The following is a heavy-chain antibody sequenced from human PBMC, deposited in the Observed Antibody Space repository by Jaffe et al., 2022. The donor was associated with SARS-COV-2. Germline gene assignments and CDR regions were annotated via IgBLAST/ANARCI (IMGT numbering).Heavy chain of an antibody. CDR2: IYYSGST. D-gene: IGHD3-16*01. CDR3: ARRGGSAGTAIDY. Sequence: QLQLQESGPGLVKPSETLSLTCTVSGGSISSSSYYWGWIRQPPGKGLEWIGSIYYSGSTYYNPSLKSRVTISVDTSKNQFSLKLSSVTAADTAVYYCARRGGSAGTAIDYWGQGTLVTVSS. J-gene: IGHJ4*02. CDR1: GGSISSSSYY. V-gene: IGHV4-39*01.